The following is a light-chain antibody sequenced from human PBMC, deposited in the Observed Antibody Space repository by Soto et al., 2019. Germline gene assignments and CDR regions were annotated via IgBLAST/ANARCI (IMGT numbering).Light chain of an antibody. CDR1: SSDVGGFLY. Sequence: QSALTQPASVSGSPGQSITISCTGTSSDVGGFLYVSWFQQHPGKAPKLMIYAVSNRPSGISNRFSGSKSGNTASLTISGLLAEDEADYDCSSYSSSSTLVVFGGGTKLTVL. CDR3: SSYSSSSTLVV. J-gene: IGLJ2*01. V-gene: IGLV2-14*01. CDR2: AVS.